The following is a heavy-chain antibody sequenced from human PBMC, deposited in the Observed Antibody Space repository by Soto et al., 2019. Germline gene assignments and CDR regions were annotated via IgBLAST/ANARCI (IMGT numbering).Heavy chain of an antibody. J-gene: IGHJ6*02. V-gene: IGHV1-69*08. CDR2: IITVLGTT. CDR3: ARRRYCGYDCYHKHYYGMDV. D-gene: IGHD2-21*01. CDR1: GDTFSSYA. Sequence: QVQLVQSGAELKKTGSSVTVSCRASGDTFSSYAVNWVRQAPGRGLEWMGRIITVLGTTDYAQNFKGRVTSTAGKSTKTVYIGLSSLRSDDTAVYYCARRRYCGYDCYHKHYYGMDVWGQGTTVTVAS.